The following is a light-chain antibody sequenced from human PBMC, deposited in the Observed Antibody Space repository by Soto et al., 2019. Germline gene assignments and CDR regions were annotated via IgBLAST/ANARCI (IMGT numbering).Light chain of an antibody. J-gene: IGKJ1*01. CDR2: DAS. V-gene: IGKV3-11*01. CDR1: QSVRSN. CDR3: QQRSNWPPT. Sequence: EIVLTQSPGTLSLSPGERVTLSCRASQSVRSNLAWYQQKPGQAPRLLIYDASTRATGIPARFSGSGSGTDFTLTITSLEPEDFAVYYCQQRSNWPPTFGQGTKVDIK.